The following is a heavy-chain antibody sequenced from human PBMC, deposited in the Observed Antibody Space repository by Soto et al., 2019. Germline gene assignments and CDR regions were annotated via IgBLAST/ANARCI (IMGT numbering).Heavy chain of an antibody. J-gene: IGHJ4*02. CDR3: AKDIKGTGTNVIYDS. D-gene: IGHD1-7*01. V-gene: IGHV3-23*01. CDR2: ISGSGFAT. Sequence: EVQLLESGGSLVQPGGSLRLSCAASGFTFSTYAMGWVRQAPGKGLEWVSAISGSGFATYYADPVKGRFTISRDNSKKTLYLQMNSLRAADTAVSYCAKDIKGTGTNVIYDSWGQGTLVTVSS. CDR1: GFTFSTYA.